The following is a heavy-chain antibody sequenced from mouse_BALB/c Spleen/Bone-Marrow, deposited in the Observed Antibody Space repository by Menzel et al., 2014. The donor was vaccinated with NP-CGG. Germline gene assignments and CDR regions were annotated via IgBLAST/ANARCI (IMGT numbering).Heavy chain of an antibody. V-gene: IGHV1-69*02. J-gene: IGHJ4*01. CDR3: TLLSPMDY. Sequence: QVQLQQSGAELVRPGASVKLSCKASGYTFTSYWTNWVKQRPGQGLEWIGNIYPSDSYTNYNQKFKDKATLTVDKSSSTAYMQLSSPTSEDSAVYYCTLLSPMDYWGQGTSVTVSS. CDR1: GYTFTSYW. D-gene: IGHD2-1*01. CDR2: IYPSDSYT.